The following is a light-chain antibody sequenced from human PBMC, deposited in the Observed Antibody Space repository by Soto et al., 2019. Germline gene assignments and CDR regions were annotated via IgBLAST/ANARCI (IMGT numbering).Light chain of an antibody. V-gene: IGKV3-20*01. Sequence: IVLSQSTRPLLFAPGERATLSRQASQSVGSSYLAWYQQKPGQAPRLLIYGASTRATGIPARFVGSGSGTAFTLTISSLQPEDFATYYCQQSYSIPITFGQGTRLEIK. CDR1: QSVGSSY. CDR3: QQSYSIPIT. J-gene: IGKJ5*01. CDR2: GAS.